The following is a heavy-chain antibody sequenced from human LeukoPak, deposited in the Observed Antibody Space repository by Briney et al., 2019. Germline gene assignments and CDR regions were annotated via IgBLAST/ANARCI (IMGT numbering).Heavy chain of an antibody. CDR2: ISYDGSNQ. V-gene: IGHV3-30*04. D-gene: IGHD3-10*01. J-gene: IGHJ4*02. CDR1: GFTFSGYA. CDR3: ARDYGSRLTKGYYLDY. Sequence: PGGSLRLSCAASGFTFSGYAIHWVRQDPGKGLEWLGIISYDGSNQDYADSVKGRFTISRDNSKNTLYLQMNSLRGEDTAVYYCARDYGSRLTKGYYLDYWGQGTLVTVSS.